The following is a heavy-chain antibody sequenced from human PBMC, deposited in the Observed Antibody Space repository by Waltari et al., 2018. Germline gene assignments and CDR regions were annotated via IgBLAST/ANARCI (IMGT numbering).Heavy chain of an antibody. D-gene: IGHD6-19*01. CDR1: GSSLRRGYY. V-gene: IGHV4-38-2*01. J-gene: IGHJ3*02. CDR3: ASDLGGTAVATDAFDI. CDR2: VSHSGST. Sequence: QVQLQQSGQGQVKPSETLSHTCAVSGSSLRRGYYWGWIRQPLGKGLEWIGSVSHSGSTYYNPSLKSRVTISIHMSKHQFSLELRSVTAADTAVYFCASDLGGTAVATDAFDIWGQGTMVIVSS.